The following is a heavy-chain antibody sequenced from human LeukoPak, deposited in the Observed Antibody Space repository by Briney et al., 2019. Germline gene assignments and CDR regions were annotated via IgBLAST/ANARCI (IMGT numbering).Heavy chain of an antibody. CDR1: GFTFSSYA. CDR3: ARDRIVLMVYAQYGD. Sequence: GRSLRLSCAASGFTFSSYAMHWVRQAPGKGLVWVAVISYDGSNKYYADSVKGRFTISRDNSKNTLYLQMNSLRAEDTAVYYCARDRIVLMVYAQYGDWGQGTLVTVSS. D-gene: IGHD2-8*01. CDR2: ISYDGSNK. J-gene: IGHJ4*02. V-gene: IGHV3-30-3*01.